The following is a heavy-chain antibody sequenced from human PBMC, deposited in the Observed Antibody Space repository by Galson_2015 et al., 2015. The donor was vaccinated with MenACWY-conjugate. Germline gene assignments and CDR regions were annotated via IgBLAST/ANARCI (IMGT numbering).Heavy chain of an antibody. CDR2: ISSSSSYT. J-gene: IGHJ4*02. Sequence: SLRLSCAASGFIFSNYHMSWLRQAPGKGLEWVSYISSSSSYTNYADSVKGRFTISRDNAKNSLYLQMNSLRAEDTAVYYCAREAPGPITRGWYHDYWGQGTLVTVSS. CDR1: GFIFSNYH. CDR3: AREAPGPITRGWYHDY. D-gene: IGHD6-19*01. V-gene: IGHV3-11*06.